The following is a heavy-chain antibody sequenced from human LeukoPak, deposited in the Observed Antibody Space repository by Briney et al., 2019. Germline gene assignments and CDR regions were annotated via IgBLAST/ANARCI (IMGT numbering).Heavy chain of an antibody. CDR3: AKDLSGNRREVAGDY. CDR1: GFTFSSYG. Sequence: GGSLRLSCAASGFTFSSYGMHWVRQAPGKGLEWVAFIRYDGSNKYYADSVKGRFTISRDNSKNTLYLQMNSLRAEDTAVYYCAKDLSGNRREVAGDYWGQGTLVTVSS. V-gene: IGHV3-30*02. CDR2: IRYDGSNK. J-gene: IGHJ4*02. D-gene: IGHD1-14*01.